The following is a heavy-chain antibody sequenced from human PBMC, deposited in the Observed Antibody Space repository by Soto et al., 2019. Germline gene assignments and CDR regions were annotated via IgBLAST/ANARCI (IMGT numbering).Heavy chain of an antibody. V-gene: IGHV1-69*01. J-gene: IGHJ4*02. D-gene: IGHD3-22*01. CDR2: IIPIFGTA. CDR1: GGTFSRHA. CDR3: ARAWGYDSNDYYYSY. Sequence: QVQLVQSGAEVRKPGSSVKVSCKASGGTFSRHAISWVRQAPGQGLEWMGGIIPIFGTANHAQKFQGRVMIIADESTSTVYMELSSLRSEDTAMYYCARAWGYDSNDYYYSYWGQGTLVIVSS.